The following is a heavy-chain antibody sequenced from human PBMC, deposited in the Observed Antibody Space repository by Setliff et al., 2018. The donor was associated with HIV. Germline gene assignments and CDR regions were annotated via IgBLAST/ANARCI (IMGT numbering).Heavy chain of an antibody. Sequence: ASVKVSCMASGYTFTSYDMHWVRQAPGQRLEWVGWSNAGNGNTKNSQTFQGRVTMTRDTSISTAYMELRRLGSDDTAVYYFVRTVRGVTVYAFDIWGQGTMVTVSS. D-gene: IGHD3-10*01. CDR1: GYTFTSYD. J-gene: IGHJ3*02. CDR3: VRTVRGVTVYAFDI. CDR2: SNAGNGNT. V-gene: IGHV1-3*01.